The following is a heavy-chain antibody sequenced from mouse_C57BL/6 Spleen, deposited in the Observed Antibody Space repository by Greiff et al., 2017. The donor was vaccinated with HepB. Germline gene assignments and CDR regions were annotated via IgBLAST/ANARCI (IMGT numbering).Heavy chain of an antibody. CDR2: ISDGGSYT. D-gene: IGHD2-10*02. J-gene: IGHJ2*01. Sequence: EVKLVESGGGLVKPGGSLKLSCAASGFTFSSYAMSWVRQTPEKRLEWVATISDGGSYTYYPDNVKGRFTISRDNAKNNLYLQMRHLKSEDTAMYYCARDQKGYGNYVLDYWGQGTTLTVSS. V-gene: IGHV5-4*01. CDR1: GFTFSSYA. CDR3: ARDQKGYGNYVLDY.